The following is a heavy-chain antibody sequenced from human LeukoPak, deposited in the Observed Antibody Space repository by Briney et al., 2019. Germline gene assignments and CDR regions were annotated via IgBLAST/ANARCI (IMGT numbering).Heavy chain of an antibody. CDR2: IYPRDSDT. CDR1: GYNFASYW. V-gene: IGHV5-51*01. D-gene: IGHD3-3*01. J-gene: IGHJ4*02. CDR3: ARWHPSWDFPY. Sequence: ESLKISCKGSGYNFASYWIGWVRRMPGKGLEWMGIIYPRDSDTRYSPSFQGQVTISADKSISTAYLQWSSLRASDTAMYYCARWHPSWDFPYWGQGTLVTVSS.